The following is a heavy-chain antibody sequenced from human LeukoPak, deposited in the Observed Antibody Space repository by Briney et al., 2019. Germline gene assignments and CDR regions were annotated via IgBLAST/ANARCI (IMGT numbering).Heavy chain of an antibody. CDR2: IIPIFGTA. CDR1: GGTFSSYA. Sequence: AASVKVSCKASGGTFSSYAISWVRQAPGQGLEWMGGIIPIFGTANYAQKFQGRVTITADESTSTAHMELSSLRSEDTAVYYCARGLGYSGYDFVYWGQGTLVTVSS. D-gene: IGHD5-12*01. J-gene: IGHJ4*02. CDR3: ARGLGYSGYDFVY. V-gene: IGHV1-69*13.